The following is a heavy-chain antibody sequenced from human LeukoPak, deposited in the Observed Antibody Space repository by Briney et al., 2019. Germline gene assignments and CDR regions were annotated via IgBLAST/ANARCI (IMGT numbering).Heavy chain of an antibody. D-gene: IGHD6-6*01. V-gene: IGHV3-23*01. J-gene: IGHJ4*02. CDR1: GFSFNTYS. CDR3: ANSYSSSSAFYFDY. Sequence: PGGSLRLSCAASGFSFNTYSMNWVRQTPGKGLEWVSSISDSGSNTYHADSVTGRFTISRDNSKNTVYLQLNSLRAEDTARYYCANSYSSSSAFYFDYWGQGTLVTVSS. CDR2: ISDSGSNT.